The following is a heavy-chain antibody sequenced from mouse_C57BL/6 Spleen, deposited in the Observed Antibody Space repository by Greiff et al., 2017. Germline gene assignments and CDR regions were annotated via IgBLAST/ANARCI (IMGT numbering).Heavy chain of an antibody. CDR2: ISSGSSTI. V-gene: IGHV5-17*01. J-gene: IGHJ1*03. CDR1: GFTFSDYG. D-gene: IGHD1-1*01. CDR3: ARSITTVAYWYFDV. Sequence: EVQLQESGGGLVKPGGSLKLSCAASGFTFSDYGMHWVRQAPEKGLEWVAYISSGSSTIYYADTVKGRFTISRDNAKNTLFLQMTSLRSEDTAMYYCARSITTVAYWYFDVWGTGTTVTVSS.